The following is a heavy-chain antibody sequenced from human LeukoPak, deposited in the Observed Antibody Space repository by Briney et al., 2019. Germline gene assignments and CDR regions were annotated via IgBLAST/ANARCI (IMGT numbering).Heavy chain of an antibody. J-gene: IGHJ5*02. V-gene: IGHV1-3*01. D-gene: IGHD3-10*01. CDR2: INAGNGNT. Sequence: ASVKVSCKASGYIFTSYAMHWVRQAPGQRLEWMGWINAGNGNTKYSQKFQGRVTITRDTSASTAYMELSSLRSEDTAVYYCARESGQYGSGSYCWFDPWGQGTLVTVSS. CDR3: ARESGQYGSGSYCWFDP. CDR1: GYIFTSYA.